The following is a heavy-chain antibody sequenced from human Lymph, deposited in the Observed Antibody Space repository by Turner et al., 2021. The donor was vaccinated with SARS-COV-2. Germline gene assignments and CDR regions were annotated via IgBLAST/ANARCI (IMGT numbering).Heavy chain of an antibody. CDR3: ARMGSSSWYFDY. V-gene: IGHV3-7*01. Sequence: EVQLVESGGGLVQPGGSLRLPCAASGFTFSYYWVSWFRQAPGKGLEWVANIKQDGSEKYYVDSVKGRFTISRDNAKNSLFLQMNSLRAEDTAVYYCARMGSSSWYFDYWGQETLVTVSS. D-gene: IGHD1-26*01. CDR1: GFTFSYYW. J-gene: IGHJ4*02. CDR2: IKQDGSEK.